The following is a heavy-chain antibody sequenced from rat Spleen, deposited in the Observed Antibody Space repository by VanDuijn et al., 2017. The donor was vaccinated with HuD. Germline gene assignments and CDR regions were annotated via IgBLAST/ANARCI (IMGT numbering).Heavy chain of an antibody. V-gene: IGHV3-3*01. CDR1: GSSITSNY. Sequence: EVQLQESGPGLVKPSQSLSLTCSVTGSSITSNYWGWIRKFPGNKLEWMGYLNSAGSTYYNPSLRSRISITRDTSKNQFFLQVNSVTTEDTATYYCARSPYNNFWFTYWGQGVMVTVSS. J-gene: IGHJ2*01. CDR3: ARSPYNNFWFTY. D-gene: IGHD1-10*01. CDR2: LNSAGST.